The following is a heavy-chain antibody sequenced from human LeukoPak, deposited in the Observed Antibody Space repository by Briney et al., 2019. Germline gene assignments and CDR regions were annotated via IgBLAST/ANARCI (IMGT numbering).Heavy chain of an antibody. CDR2: IIPIFGTA. CDR3: ARESRGNYGMDV. D-gene: IGHD5-24*01. V-gene: IGHV1-69*13. J-gene: IGHJ6*02. Sequence: ASVKVSCKASGGTFSSYAISWVRQAPGQGLEWMGGIIPIFGTANYAQKFQGRVTITADESTSTAYMELRSLRSDDTAVYYCARESRGNYGMDVWGQGTTVTVSS. CDR1: GGTFSSYA.